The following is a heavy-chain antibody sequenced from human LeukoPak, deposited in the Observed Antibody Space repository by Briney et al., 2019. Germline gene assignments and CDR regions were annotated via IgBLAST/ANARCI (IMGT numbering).Heavy chain of an antibody. V-gene: IGHV3-30*02. CDR1: GFIFNNYG. J-gene: IGHJ4*02. CDR3: ASGASYSISKTEFDY. CDR2: IRYDGKNK. D-gene: IGHD6-6*01. Sequence: PGGSLRLSCAASGFIFNNYGIHWVRQAPGKGLQWVAFIRYDGKNKYYADSVKGRFTISRDNSKNTLYLQMNSPRAEDTAVYYCASGASYSISKTEFDYWGQGTLVTVSS.